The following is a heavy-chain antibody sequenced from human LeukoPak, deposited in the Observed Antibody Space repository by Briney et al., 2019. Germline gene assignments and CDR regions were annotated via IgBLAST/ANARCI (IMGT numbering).Heavy chain of an antibody. J-gene: IGHJ4*02. CDR3: AMDDFWSGYYNY. V-gene: IGHV3-30*04. Sequence: PGRSLRLSCAASGFTFSSYAMHWVRQAPGKGLEWVAVISYDGSNKYYADSVKGRFTISRDNSKNTLYLQMNSLRAEDTAVYYCAMDDFWSGYYNYWGQGTLVTVSS. D-gene: IGHD3-3*01. CDR2: ISYDGSNK. CDR1: GFTFSSYA.